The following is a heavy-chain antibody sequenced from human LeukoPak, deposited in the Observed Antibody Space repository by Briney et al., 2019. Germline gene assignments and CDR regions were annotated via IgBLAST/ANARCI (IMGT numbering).Heavy chain of an antibody. J-gene: IGHJ4*02. V-gene: IGHV3-53*01. Sequence: GGSLRLSCAASGFTVSSNYMTWVRQAPGKGREWVSVIYSGGSTYYADSVKGRFTISRDNSKNTLYLQMNSLRAEDTAMYYCARDSHYAFDYWGQGTLVTVSS. CDR1: GFTVSSNY. CDR3: ARDSHYAFDY. CDR2: IYSGGST. D-gene: IGHD4-17*01.